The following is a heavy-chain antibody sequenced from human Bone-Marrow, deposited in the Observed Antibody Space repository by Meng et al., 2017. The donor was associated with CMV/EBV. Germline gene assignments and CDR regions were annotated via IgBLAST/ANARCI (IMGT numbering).Heavy chain of an antibody. V-gene: IGHV4-31*03. Sequence: LRLSCTVSGGSVSSGSYYWSWIRQHPGKGLEWIGYIYYSGSTYYNPSLKSRVTISVDTSKNQFSLKLSSVTAADTAVYYCAREVGIVVVPAAPLGAFDIWGQGTMVTVSS. CDR3: AREVGIVVVPAAPLGAFDI. D-gene: IGHD2-2*01. J-gene: IGHJ3*02. CDR1: GGSVSSGSYY. CDR2: IYYSGST.